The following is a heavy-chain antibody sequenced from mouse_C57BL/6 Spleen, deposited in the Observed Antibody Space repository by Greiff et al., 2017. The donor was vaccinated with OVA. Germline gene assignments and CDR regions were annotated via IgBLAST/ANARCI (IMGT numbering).Heavy chain of an antibody. Sequence: VQLQQPGAELVRPGSSVKLSCKASGYTFTSYWMHWVKQRPIQGLEWIGNIDPSDSETHYNQKFKDKATLTVDKSSSTAYMQLSSLTSEDSAVYYCARRITTVWYFDFWGTGTTVTVSS. CDR2: IDPSDSET. CDR1: GYTFTSYW. J-gene: IGHJ1*03. CDR3: ARRITTVWYFDF. V-gene: IGHV1-52*01. D-gene: IGHD1-1*01.